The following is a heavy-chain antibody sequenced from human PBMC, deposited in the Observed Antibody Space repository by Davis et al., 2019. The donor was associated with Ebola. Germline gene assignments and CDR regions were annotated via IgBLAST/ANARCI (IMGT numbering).Heavy chain of an antibody. CDR1: GFIFSSYV. V-gene: IGHV3-21*01. D-gene: IGHD3-10*01. J-gene: IGHJ4*02. Sequence: GESLKISCSASGFIFSSYVMSWVRLAPGKGLEWVSSISSGSYYIYYADSLKGRFTISRDNAKNSLYLQMNSLTAADTAVYYCARHFRGLSRWGQGTLVTVSS. CDR2: ISSGSYYI. CDR3: ARHFRGLSR.